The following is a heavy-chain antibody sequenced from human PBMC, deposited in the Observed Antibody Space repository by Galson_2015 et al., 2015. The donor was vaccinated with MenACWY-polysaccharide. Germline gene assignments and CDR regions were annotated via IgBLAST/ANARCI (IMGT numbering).Heavy chain of an antibody. CDR1: GFSVSGDS. CDR3: ARHAWLGD. J-gene: IGHJ4*02. D-gene: IGHD3-10*01. Sequence: SLRLSCAASGFSVSGDSMNWVRQAPGKELEWVSVIHSDGTISYADSVKGRFTISRDNSKNTLYFQMNSLRPEDTAVYYCARHAWLGDWGQGTLVTVSS. CDR2: IHSDGTI. V-gene: IGHV3-66*02.